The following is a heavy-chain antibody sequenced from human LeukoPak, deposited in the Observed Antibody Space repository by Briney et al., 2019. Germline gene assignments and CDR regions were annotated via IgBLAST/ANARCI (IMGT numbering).Heavy chain of an antibody. CDR3: ARAKTIVGATPPFDY. V-gene: IGHV1-69*13. Sequence: SVKVSCKASGGTFSSYAISWVRQAPGQGLEWMGGIIPIFGTASYAQKFQGRVTITADESTSTAYMELSSLRSEDTAVYYCARAKTIVGATPPFDYWGQGTLVTVSS. D-gene: IGHD1-26*01. CDR2: IIPIFGTA. J-gene: IGHJ4*02. CDR1: GGTFSSYA.